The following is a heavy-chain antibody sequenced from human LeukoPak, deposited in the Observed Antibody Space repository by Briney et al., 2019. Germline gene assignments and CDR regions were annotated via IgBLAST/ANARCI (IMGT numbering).Heavy chain of an antibody. J-gene: IGHJ6*03. Sequence: SETLSLTCTVSGNSISSSSYYWVWIRQPPGKGLEWIGSINYYGKTYYNPSVKSRVTISVDTSKNQFSLMVRSVTAADTAVYYCARHRHYYDSSGYPYYYYYMDVWGKGTTVTISS. CDR1: GNSISSSSYY. D-gene: IGHD3-22*01. V-gene: IGHV4-39*01. CDR3: ARHRHYYDSSGYPYYYYYMDV. CDR2: INYYGKT.